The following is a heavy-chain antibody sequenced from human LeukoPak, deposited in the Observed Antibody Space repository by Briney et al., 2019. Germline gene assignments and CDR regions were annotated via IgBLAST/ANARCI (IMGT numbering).Heavy chain of an antibody. V-gene: IGHV4-34*01. CDR1: GGSFSGYY. Sequence: SETLSLTCAVYGGSFSGYYWSWIRQPPGKGLEWIGEINHSGSTNYNPSLKSRVTMSVDTSKNQFSLKLSSVTAADTAVYYCARGPDTAMVTGWFDPWGQGTLVTVSS. CDR2: INHSGST. J-gene: IGHJ5*02. CDR3: ARGPDTAMVTGWFDP. D-gene: IGHD5-18*01.